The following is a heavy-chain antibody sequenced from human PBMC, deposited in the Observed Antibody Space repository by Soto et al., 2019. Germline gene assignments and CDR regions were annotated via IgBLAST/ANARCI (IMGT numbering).Heavy chain of an antibody. Sequence: GGSLRLSCAASGFTFSSYAMSWVRQAPGKGLEWVSAISGRGGSTYYADSVKGRFTISRDNSKNTLYLQMNSLRAEDTAVYYCAKENGYDILTGYSYKPYNWFDPWGQGTLVTVSS. J-gene: IGHJ5*02. CDR1: GFTFSSYA. CDR3: AKENGYDILTGYSYKPYNWFDP. D-gene: IGHD3-9*01. CDR2: ISGRGGST. V-gene: IGHV3-23*01.